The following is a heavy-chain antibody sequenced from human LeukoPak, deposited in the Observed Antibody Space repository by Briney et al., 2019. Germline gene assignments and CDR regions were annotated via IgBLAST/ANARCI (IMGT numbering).Heavy chain of an antibody. CDR1: SGSVSNNNFC. D-gene: IGHD3-10*01. J-gene: IGHJ4*02. CDR3: ARARDLWFGELLPTGYFDY. CDR2: IYYSGST. V-gene: IGHV4-39*07. Sequence: PSETLSLTCTVSSGSVSNNNFCSGWIRQPPGKGLEWLGSIYYSGSTYYNPSLKSRVTMSLDRTKNQFSLKLNSVTAADTAVYYCARARDLWFGELLPTGYFDYWGQGTLVTVSS.